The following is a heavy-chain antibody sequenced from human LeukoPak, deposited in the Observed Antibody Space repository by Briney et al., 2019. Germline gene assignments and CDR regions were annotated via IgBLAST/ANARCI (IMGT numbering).Heavy chain of an antibody. CDR3: ARAGITIFGVVLRPMDV. D-gene: IGHD3-3*01. CDR2: IYSGGST. V-gene: IGHV3-53*01. Sequence: GGSLRLSCAASGFTVSSNYMSWARQAPGKGLEWVSVIYSGGSTYYADSVKGRFTISRDNAKNTLYLQMNSLRAEDTAVYYCARAGITIFGVVLRPMDVWGKGTTVTVSS. CDR1: GFTVSSNY. J-gene: IGHJ6*04.